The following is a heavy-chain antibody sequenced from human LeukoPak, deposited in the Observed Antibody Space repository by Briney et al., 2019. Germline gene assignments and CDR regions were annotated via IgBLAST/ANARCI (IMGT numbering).Heavy chain of an antibody. V-gene: IGHV3-11*01. Sequence: GGSLRLSCAASGFTFRDYNMNWVRQAPGKGLEWVSYITDSGSTIHYADSVKGRFTISRDNAKNSLYPQMNSLRAEDSAVYYCARSIGLTGGGVDVWGRGTTVTVSS. D-gene: IGHD3-9*01. CDR1: GFTFRDYN. CDR3: ARSIGLTGGGVDV. J-gene: IGHJ6*02. CDR2: ITDSGSTI.